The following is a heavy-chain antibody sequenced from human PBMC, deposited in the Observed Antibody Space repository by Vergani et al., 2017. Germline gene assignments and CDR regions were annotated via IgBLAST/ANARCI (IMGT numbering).Heavy chain of an antibody. D-gene: IGHD4-11*01. CDR1: GGSFTSYY. Sequence: QVQLQQWGGGLLKPSETLSLTCVVNGGSFTSYYWTWIRQSPGEGLEWVGDIDHTGRPYYNPSLKSRLTMSVDKSRNQFSLTLNSVTATDTAIYFCARVNTETDGHLYYYYYMDVWGQGTAVTVS. J-gene: IGHJ6*03. V-gene: IGHV4-34*01. CDR3: ARVNTETDGHLYYYYYMDV. CDR2: IDHTGRP.